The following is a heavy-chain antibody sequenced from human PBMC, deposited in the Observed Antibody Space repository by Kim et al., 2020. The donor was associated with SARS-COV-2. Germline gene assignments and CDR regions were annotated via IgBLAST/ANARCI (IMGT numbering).Heavy chain of an antibody. J-gene: IGHJ4*02. CDR2: IYSGGSST. V-gene: IGHV3-23*03. CDR1: GFTFRSYA. D-gene: IGHD2-2*02. Sequence: GGSLRLSCAASGFTFRSYAMGWVRQAPGKGLEWVSVIYSGGSSTYYADSVKGRFTISRDNSKRTLNVQMNSLRAEDTAVYYCAKADSGTHCTSASCYTGYFDYWGQGTLVTVSS. CDR3: AKADSGTHCTSASCYTGYFDY.